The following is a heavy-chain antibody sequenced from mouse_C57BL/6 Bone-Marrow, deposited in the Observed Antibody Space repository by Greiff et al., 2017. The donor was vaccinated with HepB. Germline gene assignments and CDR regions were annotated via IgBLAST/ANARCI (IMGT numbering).Heavy chain of an antibody. Sequence: QVQLQQSGAELARPGASVKLSCKASGYTFTSYGISWVKQRTGQGLEWIGEIYPRSGNTYYNEKFKGKAKLTADKSSSTAYMELRSLTSEDSAVYFCARKSITTVVEDYYAMDYWGQGTSVTVSS. V-gene: IGHV1-81*01. CDR2: IYPRSGNT. CDR1: GYTFTSYG. J-gene: IGHJ4*01. CDR3: ARKSITTVVEDYYAMDY. D-gene: IGHD1-1*01.